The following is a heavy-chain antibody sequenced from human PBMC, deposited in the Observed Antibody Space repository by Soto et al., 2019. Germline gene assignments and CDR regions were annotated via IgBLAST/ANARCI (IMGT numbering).Heavy chain of an antibody. CDR3: AKGKSTGDIDWFDP. D-gene: IGHD3-10*01. V-gene: IGHV3-23*01. Sequence: GGSLRLSCTASGFTLQNYAMAWVRQAPGKGLEWVSTLIGGHYGTAYSYSVKGRFTVSRDNSKNCLYLQMNSLGVEDTAMYFCAKGKSTGDIDWFDPWGQGSLVTVS. J-gene: IGHJ5*02. CDR2: LIGGHYGT. CDR1: GFTLQNYA.